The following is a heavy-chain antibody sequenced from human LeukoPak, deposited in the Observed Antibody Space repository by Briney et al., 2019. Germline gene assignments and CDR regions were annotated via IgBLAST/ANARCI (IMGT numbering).Heavy chain of an antibody. Sequence: PGGSLRLSCAASGFTFSSYEMNWVRQAPGKGLEWVSYISSSGSTIYYADSVKGRFTISRDNSKNTLYLQMNSLRAEDTAVYYCAKSMVRGVILSAFDIWGQGTMVTVSS. CDR1: GFTFSSYE. CDR2: ISSSGSTI. CDR3: AKSMVRGVILSAFDI. J-gene: IGHJ3*02. V-gene: IGHV3-48*03. D-gene: IGHD3-10*01.